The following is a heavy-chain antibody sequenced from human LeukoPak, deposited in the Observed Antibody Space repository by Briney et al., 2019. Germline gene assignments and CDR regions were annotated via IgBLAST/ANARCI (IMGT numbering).Heavy chain of an antibody. V-gene: IGHV3-23*01. J-gene: IGHJ4*02. CDR1: GFTFSTNA. D-gene: IGHD3-3*01. CDR2: ISSGDNT. CDR3: ARFSSYGFDY. Sequence: PGGSLRLSCAASGFTFSTNAMSWVRQAPGKGLEWVSGISSGDNTYYVDSVKGRFTISRDNSKNTLFLQMNSLRAKDTAVYYCARFSSYGFDYWGQGTLVTVSS.